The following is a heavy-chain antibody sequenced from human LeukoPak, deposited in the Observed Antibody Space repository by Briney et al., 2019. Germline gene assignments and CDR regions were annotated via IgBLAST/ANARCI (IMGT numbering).Heavy chain of an antibody. CDR2: ISYDGSNK. CDR3: ARDSDNACQAAIGAVRGAFDI. D-gene: IGHD2-2*02. V-gene: IGHV3-30*04. J-gene: IGHJ3*02. CDR1: GFTFSSYA. Sequence: GGSLRLSCAASGFTFSSYAMHWVRQAPGKGLEWVAVISYDGSNKYYADSVKGRFTISRDNSKNTLYLQMNSLRAEDTAVYYCARDSDNACQAAIGAVRGAFDIWGQGTMVTVSS.